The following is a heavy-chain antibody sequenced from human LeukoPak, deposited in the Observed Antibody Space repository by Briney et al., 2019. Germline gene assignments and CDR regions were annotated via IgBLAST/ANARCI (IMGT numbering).Heavy chain of an antibody. CDR2: IGGSGDSI. V-gene: IGHV3-23*01. J-gene: IGHJ3*02. CDR3: ARTGTTTEGAFDI. Sequence: PGGSLRLSCTASGFTFSTYAMGWARLAPGKGLEWVSAIGGSGDSIYYADSVKGRFTISRDNAKNSLYLQMNSLRAEDTAVYYCARTGTTTEGAFDIWGQGTMVTVSS. D-gene: IGHD1-7*01. CDR1: GFTFSTYA.